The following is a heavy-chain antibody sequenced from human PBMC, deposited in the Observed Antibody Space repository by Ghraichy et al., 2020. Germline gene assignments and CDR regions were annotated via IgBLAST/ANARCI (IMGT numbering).Heavy chain of an antibody. V-gene: IGHV3-30-3*01. CDR2: ISYDGTNK. CDR3: ARANSGYDGY. CDR1: GFTFSTYS. Sequence: GGSLRLSCAASGFTFSTYSMNWVRQAPGKGLEWVAVISYDGTNKYYGDSVKGRFTISRDNSKNTLYLQMNSVRPEDTGVYYCARANSGYDGYWGQGTLVTVSS. J-gene: IGHJ4*02. D-gene: IGHD5-12*01.